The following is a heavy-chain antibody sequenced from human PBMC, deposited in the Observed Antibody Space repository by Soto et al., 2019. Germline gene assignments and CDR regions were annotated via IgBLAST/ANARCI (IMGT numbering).Heavy chain of an antibody. CDR2: IIPIFGTA. J-gene: IGHJ4*02. V-gene: IGHV1-69*13. CDR1: GYTFGNYG. D-gene: IGHD5-18*01. CDR3: ATGLDRPVTPY. Sequence: SVKVSCKTSGYTFGNYGVSWVRQAPGQGLEWMGGIIPIFGTANYAQKFQGRVTITADESTSTAYMEMSSLRSEDTAMYYCATGLDRPVTPYWGQGTLVTVSS.